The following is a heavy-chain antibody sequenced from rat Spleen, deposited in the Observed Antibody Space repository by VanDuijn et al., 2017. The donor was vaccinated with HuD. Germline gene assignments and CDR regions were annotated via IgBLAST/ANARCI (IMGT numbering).Heavy chain of an antibody. CDR2: ISTGDDDT. CDR3: TRGGNYDYDH. CDR1: GFTFNDFD. V-gene: IGHV5S23*01. D-gene: IGHD1-10*01. Sequence: EVQLVESGGGLVQPGRSLKLSCAASGFTFNDFDMAWVRQAPTKGLEWVASISTGDDDTYYRDSVKGRFTISRENARNTLYLQMNSLRSDDTATYYCTRGGNYDYDHWGQGVMVTVSS. J-gene: IGHJ2*01.